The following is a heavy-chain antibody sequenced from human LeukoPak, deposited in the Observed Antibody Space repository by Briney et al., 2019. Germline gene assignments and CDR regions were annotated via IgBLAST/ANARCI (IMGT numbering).Heavy chain of an antibody. Sequence: SETLSLTCAVSGYSIDNGYYWAWIRQPPGKGLEWVGSIHHSGNTYYNPSLMSRVTISVDTSKDQFSLKLHSVTAADTAVYYCAREDRFSSKWKSPIDPWGQGTLVTVSS. CDR3: AREDRFSSKWKSPIDP. CDR2: IHHSGNT. V-gene: IGHV4-38-2*02. D-gene: IGHD2-2*01. J-gene: IGHJ5*02. CDR1: GYSIDNGYY.